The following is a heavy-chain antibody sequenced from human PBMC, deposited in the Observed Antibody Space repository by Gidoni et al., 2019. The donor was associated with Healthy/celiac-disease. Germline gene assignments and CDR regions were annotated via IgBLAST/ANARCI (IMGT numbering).Heavy chain of an antibody. Sequence: EVQLVESGGGLVQPGGSLRLSCAASGFTVSSNYMSWVRQAPGKGLEWVSVIYSGGSTYYADSVKGRFTISRDNSKNTLYLQMNSLRAEDTAVYYCAREPEFGGSPNWFDPWGQGTLVTVSS. CDR3: AREPEFGGSPNWFDP. D-gene: IGHD3-10*01. J-gene: IGHJ5*02. CDR1: GFTVSSNY. CDR2: IYSGGST. V-gene: IGHV3-66*01.